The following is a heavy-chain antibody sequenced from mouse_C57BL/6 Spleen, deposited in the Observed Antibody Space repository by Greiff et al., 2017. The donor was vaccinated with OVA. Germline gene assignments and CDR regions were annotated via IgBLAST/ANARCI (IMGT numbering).Heavy chain of an antibody. CDR3: ARGYHGTGAFAY. D-gene: IGHD1-1*01. J-gene: IGHJ3*01. CDR1: GYSITSGYY. V-gene: IGHV3-6*01. Sequence: EVQLQESGPGLVKPSQSLSLTCSVTGYSITSGYYWNWIRQFPGNKLEWMGYISYDGSNNCNPSLKNRISITRDTSKNQFFLKLNSVTTEDTATYYCARGYHGTGAFAYWGQGTLVTVSA. CDR2: ISYDGSN.